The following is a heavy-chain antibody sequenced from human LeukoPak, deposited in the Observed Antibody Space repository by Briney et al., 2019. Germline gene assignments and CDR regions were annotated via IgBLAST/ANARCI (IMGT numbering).Heavy chain of an antibody. CDR3: AAAILATPGYFDS. Sequence: PGGSLRLSCAASGFTFSSYAMSWVRQAPGKGLEWVSAISGSGGSTYYADSVKGRSTISRDNAKNSLYLQMSGLRAEDTAVYYCAAAILATPGYFDSWGQGTLVTVSS. V-gene: IGHV3-23*01. J-gene: IGHJ4*02. CDR2: ISGSGGST. D-gene: IGHD5-12*01. CDR1: GFTFSSYA.